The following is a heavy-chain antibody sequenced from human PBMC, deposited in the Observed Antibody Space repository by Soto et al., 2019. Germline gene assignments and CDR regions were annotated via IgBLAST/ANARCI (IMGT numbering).Heavy chain of an antibody. CDR3: ARLTPY. V-gene: IGHV5-10-1*01. Sequence: CRVSGDSFTDYWINWLRQTPGKGLEWMGRIDPSDSDTNYSPSFQGHVTISVDRSINTAYLQWNSLKASDTAMYYCARLTPYWGPGTLVTVSS. J-gene: IGHJ4*02. CDR1: GDSFTDYW. CDR2: IDPSDSDT.